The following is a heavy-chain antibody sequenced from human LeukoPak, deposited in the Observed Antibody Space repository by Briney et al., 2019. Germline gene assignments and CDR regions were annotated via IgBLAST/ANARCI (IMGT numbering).Heavy chain of an antibody. CDR3: ARDQGYYTGGSWYSDRGVDAFDI. J-gene: IGHJ3*02. D-gene: IGHD2-15*01. CDR2: ISSSSYSYI. V-gene: IGHV3-21*01. CDR1: GFTFSNYS. Sequence: GGSLRLSCAASGFTFSNYSMNWVRQAPGKGLEWVSSISSSSYSYIYDADSVKGRFTISRDNAKNSLYLQMNSLRAEDTAMYYCARDQGYYTGGSWYSDRGVDAFDIWGQGTMVTVSS.